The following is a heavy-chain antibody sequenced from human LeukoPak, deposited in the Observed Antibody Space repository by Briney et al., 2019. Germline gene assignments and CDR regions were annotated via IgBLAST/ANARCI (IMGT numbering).Heavy chain of an antibody. V-gene: IGHV3-33*01. D-gene: IGHD5-24*01. CDR3: ARGGDIGDGYNSEYFQH. CDR1: GFTFSSYG. Sequence: GGSLRLSCAASGFTFSSYGMHWVRQAPGKGLEWVAVIWYDGSNKYYADSVKGRFTISRDNSKNTLYLQMNSLRAEDTAVYYCARGGDIGDGYNSEYFQHWGQGTLVTVSS. J-gene: IGHJ1*01. CDR2: IWYDGSNK.